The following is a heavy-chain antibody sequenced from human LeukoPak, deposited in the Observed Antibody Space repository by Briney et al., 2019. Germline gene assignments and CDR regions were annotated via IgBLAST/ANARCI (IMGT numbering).Heavy chain of an antibody. D-gene: IGHD6-6*01. J-gene: IGHJ5*02. CDR2: ISGSGGRT. Sequence: GSLRLSCAASGFTFSSYAMGWVRQTPGKGLEWVSSISGSGGRTYYAASVKGRFTISRDNSKNTLYLQMSSLRAEDTAIYYCAKGPYSDSSEWFDPWGQGTLVTVSS. V-gene: IGHV3-23*01. CDR3: AKGPYSDSSEWFDP. CDR1: GFTFSSYA.